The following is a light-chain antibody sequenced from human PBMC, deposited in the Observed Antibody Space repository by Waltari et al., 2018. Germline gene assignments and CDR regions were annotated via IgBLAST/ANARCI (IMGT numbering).Light chain of an antibody. CDR2: AAS. CDR3: QEYNSAPRRT. Sequence: DIQMTQSPSSLSASVGDRVTTTCRASQGISNYLAWYQQKPGKVPKVLIYAASSLQSGVPSRFSGSGSGTHFTLTISSLQVEDVATYYCQEYNSAPRRTFGQGTKVEIK. V-gene: IGKV1-27*01. J-gene: IGKJ1*01. CDR1: QGISNY.